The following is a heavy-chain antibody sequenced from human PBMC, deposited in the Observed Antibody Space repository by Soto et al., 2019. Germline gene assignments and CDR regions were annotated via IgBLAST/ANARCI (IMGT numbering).Heavy chain of an antibody. D-gene: IGHD2-8*01. CDR3: AKDNGMAGSFDP. V-gene: IGHV3-48*02. Sequence: PSFSCAASGFTFSTYSMNWTRQAPGKGLEWIAYISIGSTTIFYADSVTGRFTISRDNAKRSLYLQMNSLRDEDSAVYYCAKDNGMAGSFDPWGQGTLVTVSS. J-gene: IGHJ5*02. CDR1: GFTFSTYS. CDR2: ISIGSTTI.